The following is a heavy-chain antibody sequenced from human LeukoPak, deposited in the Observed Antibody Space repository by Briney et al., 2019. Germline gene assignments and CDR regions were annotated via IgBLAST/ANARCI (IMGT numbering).Heavy chain of an antibody. CDR1: GGSVSKYY. V-gene: IGHV4-59*02. CDR2: IYYSGST. D-gene: IGHD1-26*01. Sequence: SDPLSLLCSVPGGSVSKYYWTWIRQPPGQRLAWLGYIYYSGSTNYNPSLKSRVTISVDTSKHQFSLKLSSVTAADTAVYYCARGRFVYGSYRSRDAFDIWGQGTMVTVSS. J-gene: IGHJ3*02. CDR3: ARGRFVYGSYRSRDAFDI.